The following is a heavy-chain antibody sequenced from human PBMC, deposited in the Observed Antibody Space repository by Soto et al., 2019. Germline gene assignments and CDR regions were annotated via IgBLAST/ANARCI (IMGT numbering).Heavy chain of an antibody. CDR3: ARESGVTYPRIMSGVDV. J-gene: IGHJ6*02. Sequence: QVQLVQSGAEVKKPGSSVKVSCKASGGTFSSYAISWVRQAPGQGLEWMGGIIPIFGTANYAQKFQGRVTISADESTSTAYMELSSLRSEDTAVYYCARESGVTYPRIMSGVDVWGQGTTVTVSS. D-gene: IGHD3-16*01. CDR1: GGTFSSYA. CDR2: IIPIFGTA. V-gene: IGHV1-69*01.